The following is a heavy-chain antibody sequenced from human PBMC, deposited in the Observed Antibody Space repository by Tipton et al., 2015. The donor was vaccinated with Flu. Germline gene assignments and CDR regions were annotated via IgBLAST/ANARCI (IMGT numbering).Heavy chain of an antibody. CDR1: GGTFSSYA. Sequence: QSGPEVKKPGSSVKVPCKASGGTFSSYAINWVRQAPGQGLEWMGRIIPISGSTNYAQRFRGRVTITADESTSTAYMELSSLRSEDTAVYYCARQAAAKHFDYWGQGTLITVSS. CDR2: IIPISGST. V-gene: IGHV1-69*15. CDR3: ARQAAAKHFDY. J-gene: IGHJ4*02. D-gene: IGHD6-13*01.